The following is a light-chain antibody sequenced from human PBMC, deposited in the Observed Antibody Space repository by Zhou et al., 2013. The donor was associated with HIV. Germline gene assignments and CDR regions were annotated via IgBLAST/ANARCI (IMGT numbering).Light chain of an antibody. J-gene: IGKJ4*01. Sequence: EIVLTQSPATLSLSPGEGVTVSCRASQRVGSYLAWYQQKRGQAPRLLIYGAFSRATGIPARFSGSGSGTEFTLTISSLQSEDFAVYYCQQYNNWPPLTFGGGTKVEIK. CDR3: QQYNNWPPLT. V-gene: IGKV3-15*01. CDR2: GAF. CDR1: QRVGSY.